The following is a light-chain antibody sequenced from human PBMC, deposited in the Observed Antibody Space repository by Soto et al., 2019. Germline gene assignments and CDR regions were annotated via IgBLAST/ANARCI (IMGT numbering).Light chain of an antibody. V-gene: IGLV1-51*01. CDR1: SSNIGNNY. CDR2: DNN. CDR3: GTWDSSLSAYV. Sequence: SVLTQPPSVSAAPGQKVTISCSGTSSNIGNNYVSWYQQLPGTAPKLLIYDNNKRPSGIPDRFSGSKSGTSATLGITGLQTGDEADYYCGTWDSSLSAYVSGTRTKVTVL. J-gene: IGLJ1*01.